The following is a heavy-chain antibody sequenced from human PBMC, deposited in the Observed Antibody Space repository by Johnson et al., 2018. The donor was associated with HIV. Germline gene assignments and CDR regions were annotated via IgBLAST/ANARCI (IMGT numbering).Heavy chain of an antibody. Sequence: EVQLMESGGGLVKPGGSLRLSCAASGFTLSNAWMSWVRQAPGKGLEWVSIIYTDGSTYYADSVKGRFTISRDNAKNSLYLQMNSLRAEDTAVYYCAGAPLRHDAFDIWGRGTMVTVSS. CDR1: GFTLSNAW. D-gene: IGHD4-17*01. J-gene: IGHJ3*02. V-gene: IGHV3-66*01. CDR3: AGAPLRHDAFDI. CDR2: IYTDGST.